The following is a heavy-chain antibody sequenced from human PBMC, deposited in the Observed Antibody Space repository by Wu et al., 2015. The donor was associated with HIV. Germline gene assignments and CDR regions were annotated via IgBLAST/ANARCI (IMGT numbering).Heavy chain of an antibody. CDR1: GYTFSKYD. Sequence: QVQLVQSGAEVKKPGASVKVSCKASGYTFSKYDINWVRQAAGQGLEWMGWMNPNSDSTAYAQKFQGRVTLTTDTSTNTAYMDLRSLKSDDTAVYFCARSSILRGEAFDSWGQGTPVTVSS. V-gene: IGHV1-8*01. J-gene: IGHJ4*02. CDR3: ARSSILRGEAFDS. D-gene: IGHD3-10*01. CDR2: MNPNSDST.